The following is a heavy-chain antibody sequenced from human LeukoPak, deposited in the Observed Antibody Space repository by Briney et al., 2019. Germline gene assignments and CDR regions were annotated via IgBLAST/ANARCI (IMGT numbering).Heavy chain of an antibody. Sequence: PGGSLRLSCAASGFTFSSYPMNWGRQAPGKGLEWVSVISGSGGATFYGDSVQGRFTISRDNSRDTLYLQMSSLRAEDTAVYYCGKYLQTTVGANDYWGQGTLVTVSS. V-gene: IGHV3-23*01. CDR3: GKYLQTTVGANDY. J-gene: IGHJ4*02. D-gene: IGHD1-26*01. CDR1: GFTFSSYP. CDR2: ISGSGGAT.